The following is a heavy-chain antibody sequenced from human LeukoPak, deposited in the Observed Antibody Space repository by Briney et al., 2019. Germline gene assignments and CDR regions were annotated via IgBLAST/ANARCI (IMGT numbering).Heavy chain of an antibody. CDR3: ARVEPYSYYFGMDI. CDR1: GGSISTYY. V-gene: IGHV4-59*08. Sequence: SETLSLTCTVSGGSISTYYWSWIRQSPGKGLDWIGYIHDTGSTNYNPSLKSRVSISVDRSKSQFSLHLSSVTAADTAVYFCARVEPYSYYFGMDIWGRGTTVTVSS. D-gene: IGHD1-26*01. CDR2: IHDTGST. J-gene: IGHJ6*02.